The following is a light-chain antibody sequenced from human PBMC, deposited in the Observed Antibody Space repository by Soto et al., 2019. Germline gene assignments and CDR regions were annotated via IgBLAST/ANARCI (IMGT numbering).Light chain of an antibody. J-gene: IGKJ2*01. CDR3: QQSFITPPYT. Sequence: DLQLTQSPSSLSASVGDRVTITCRASQNISIFLNWYQQRPGKAPKLLIYGATSFQSGVPSRFSGSGSGTDFTLTISDLQPEDYATYFCQQSFITPPYTFGQGTKVDIK. CDR2: GAT. CDR1: QNISIF. V-gene: IGKV1-39*01.